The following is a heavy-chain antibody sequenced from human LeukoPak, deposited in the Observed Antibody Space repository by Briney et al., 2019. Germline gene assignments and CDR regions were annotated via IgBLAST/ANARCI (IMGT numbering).Heavy chain of an antibody. V-gene: IGHV3-48*01. CDR3: ARETRYYDILTGYQNGMDV. J-gene: IGHJ6*02. CDR1: GFTFSSYR. CDR2: ISSSSSTI. Sequence: GGSLRLSCAASGFTFSSYRMTWVRQAPGKGLEWVSYISSSSSTIYYADSVKGRFTISRDNAKNSLYLQMNSLRAEDTAVYYCARETRYYDILTGYQNGMDVWGQGTTVTVSS. D-gene: IGHD3-9*01.